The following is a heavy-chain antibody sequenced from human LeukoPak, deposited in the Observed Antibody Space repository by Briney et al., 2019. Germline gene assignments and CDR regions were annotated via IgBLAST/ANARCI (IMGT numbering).Heavy chain of an antibody. V-gene: IGHV3-23*01. Sequence: GGSLRLSCEASGLTFSSYGMSWVRQAPGKGLQWVSAITGGGGTTYYADSVKGRFTISRDNSKNTLYLQMNSLRAEDTAVYYCARDLEASTSCLDYWGQGTLVTVSS. J-gene: IGHJ4*02. CDR2: ITGGGGTT. CDR3: ARDLEASTSCLDY. D-gene: IGHD2-2*01. CDR1: GLTFSSYG.